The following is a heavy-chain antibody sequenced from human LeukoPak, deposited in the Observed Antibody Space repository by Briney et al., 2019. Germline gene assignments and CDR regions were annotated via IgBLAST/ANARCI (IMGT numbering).Heavy chain of an antibody. V-gene: IGHV1-2*02. D-gene: IGHD6-19*01. CDR1: GYTFTGYY. Sequence: GASVKVSCKASGYTFTGYYMHWVRQAPGQGLGWMGWINPNSGGANYAQKFQSRVTMTRDTSISTAYMELSRLRSDDTAVYYCAREPIAVAAIDYWGQGTLVTVSS. CDR2: INPNSGGA. CDR3: AREPIAVAAIDY. J-gene: IGHJ4*02.